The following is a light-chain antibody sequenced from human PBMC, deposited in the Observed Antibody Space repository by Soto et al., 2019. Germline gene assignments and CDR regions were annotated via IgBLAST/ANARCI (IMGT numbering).Light chain of an antibody. V-gene: IGKV3-20*01. Sequence: EIVLTQSPGTLSLSPGEGGTLSCRASQSISSSYLAWYQQKPGQAPRLLLYDASSRATGIPDRVSGSGSGTDFTLTISRLEPEDFAVYYCQQYARPPFAFGQGTKVEIK. J-gene: IGKJ2*01. CDR2: DAS. CDR3: QQYARPPFA. CDR1: QSISSSY.